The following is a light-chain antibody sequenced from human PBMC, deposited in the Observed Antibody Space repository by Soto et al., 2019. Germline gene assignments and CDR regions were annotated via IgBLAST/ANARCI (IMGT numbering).Light chain of an antibody. Sequence: VVLTQSPDTLSVSPGERATLSCRASRGIKSNLAWYQQRPGQAPRLLIYDAATRATGVPARFSGNGSGTEFTLTISSLQSEDFAVYYCQQYNNWPPITFGQGTRLDI. CDR2: DAA. V-gene: IGKV3-15*01. CDR1: RGIKSN. CDR3: QQYNNWPPIT. J-gene: IGKJ5*01.